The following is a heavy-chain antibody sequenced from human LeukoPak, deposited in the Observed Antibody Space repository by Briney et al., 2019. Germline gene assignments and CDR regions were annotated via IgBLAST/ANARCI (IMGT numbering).Heavy chain of an antibody. V-gene: IGHV3-53*01. J-gene: IGHJ4*02. CDR1: GFTVSSIY. CDR3: AKNIAAPTTPFDY. CDR2: IYSGGST. Sequence: GGSLRLSCAASGFTVSSIYMSWVRQSPGKGLEWVSVIYSGGSTYYADSVKGRFTISRDNSKNTLYLQMNYLRAEDTALYYCAKNIAAPTTPFDYWGQGTLVTVSS. D-gene: IGHD6-13*01.